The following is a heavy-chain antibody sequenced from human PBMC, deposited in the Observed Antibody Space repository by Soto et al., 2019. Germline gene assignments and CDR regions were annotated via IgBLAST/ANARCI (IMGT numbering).Heavy chain of an antibody. D-gene: IGHD1-26*01. J-gene: IGHJ6*02. CDR1: GGSISSGGYY. V-gene: IGHV4-31*03. CDR3: ARDQPYSGRYYAWGGYYYGMDV. Sequence: PSETLSLTCTVSGGSISSGGYYWSWIRQHPGKGLEWIGYIYYSGSTYYNPSLKSRVTISVDTSKNQFSLKLSSVTAADTAVYYCARDQPYSGRYYAWGGYYYGMDVWGQGTTVTVSS. CDR2: IYYSGST.